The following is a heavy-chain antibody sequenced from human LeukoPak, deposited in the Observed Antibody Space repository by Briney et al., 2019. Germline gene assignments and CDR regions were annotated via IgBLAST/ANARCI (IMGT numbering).Heavy chain of an antibody. CDR3: ARREEGACLDY. CDR2: INHSGST. D-gene: IGHD1-26*01. CDR1: GGSVSSASYY. V-gene: IGHV4-61*01. J-gene: IGHJ4*02. Sequence: PSETLSLTCTVSGGSVSSASYYWSWIRLPPGKGLEWIGEINHSGSTNYNPSLKSRVTISVDTSKNQFSLKLSSVTAADTAVYYCARREEGACLDYWGQGTLVTVSS.